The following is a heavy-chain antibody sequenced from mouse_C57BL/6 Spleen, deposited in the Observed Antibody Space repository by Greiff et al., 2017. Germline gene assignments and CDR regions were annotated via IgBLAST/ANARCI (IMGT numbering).Heavy chain of an antibody. V-gene: IGHV1-74*01. D-gene: IGHD1-1*01. Sequence: VQLQQPGAELVKPGASVKVSCKASGYTFTSYWMHWVKQRPGQGLEWIGRIYPSDSDTNYNQKFKGKATLTVDESSSTAYMQLSSLTSEDYAVYYCAIEGVYCGSSYVFDYWGQGTTLTVSS. J-gene: IGHJ2*01. CDR3: AIEGVYCGSSYVFDY. CDR1: GYTFTSYW. CDR2: IYPSDSDT.